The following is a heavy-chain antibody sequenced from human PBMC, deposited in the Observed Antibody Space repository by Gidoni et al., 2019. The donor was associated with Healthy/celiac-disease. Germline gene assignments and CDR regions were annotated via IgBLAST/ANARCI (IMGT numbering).Heavy chain of an antibody. Sequence: QVQLVQPGAEVKKPGSSVKVSCKASGGTFRRDAISWVRQAPGQGLGWMGGIIPIFGTANYAQKFHGSVTITADKSTSTAYMELSSLISEDTAVYYCARESNWGWSNYYYYIDVWGKGTTVTVSS. CDR2: IIPIFGTA. J-gene: IGHJ6*03. D-gene: IGHD7-27*01. CDR1: GGTFRRDA. V-gene: IGHV1-69*06. CDR3: ARESNWGWSNYYYYIDV.